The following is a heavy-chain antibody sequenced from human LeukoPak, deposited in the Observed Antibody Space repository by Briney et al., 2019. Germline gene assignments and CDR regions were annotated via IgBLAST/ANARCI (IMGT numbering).Heavy chain of an antibody. CDR1: GFTLTTYA. D-gene: IGHD4-17*01. V-gene: IGHV3-23*01. J-gene: IGHJ4*02. CDR2: ITASGPTT. CDR3: AKDADDYVSRFDY. Sequence: GGSLRLSCAASGFTLTTYAMTWVRQAPGKGLEWVSGITASGPTTYYADSVKGRFTISRDNSKNTLYLQMNSLRAEDTAVYYCAKDADDYVSRFDYWGQGTLVTVSS.